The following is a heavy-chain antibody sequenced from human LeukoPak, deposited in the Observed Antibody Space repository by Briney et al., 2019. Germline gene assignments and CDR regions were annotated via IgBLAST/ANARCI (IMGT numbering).Heavy chain of an antibody. V-gene: IGHV3-49*04. CDR1: GFNFNTFW. Sequence: GGSLRLSCAASGFNFNTFWMTWVRQAPGKGLEWVGFIRSKAYGGTTEYAASVKGRFTISRDDSKSIAYLQMNSLKTEDTAVYYCTRDRDGTAAVSDYWGQGTLVTVSS. J-gene: IGHJ4*02. D-gene: IGHD6-13*01. CDR3: TRDRDGTAAVSDY. CDR2: IRSKAYGGTT.